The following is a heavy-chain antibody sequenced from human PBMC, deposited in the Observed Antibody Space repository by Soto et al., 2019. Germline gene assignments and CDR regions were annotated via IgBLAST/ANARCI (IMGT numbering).Heavy chain of an antibody. V-gene: IGHV1-46*01. D-gene: IGHD3-3*01. CDR1: GDTFTSYY. CDR3: ARVYDFWSGYWATGYYYYGMQV. J-gene: IGHJ6*02. CDR2: INPSGGST. Sequence: ASVKVSCKASGDTFTSYYMHWVRQAPGQGLEWMGIINPSGGSTSYAQKFQGRVTMTRDTSTSTVYMELSSLRSEETAVYYCARVYDFWSGYWATGYYYYGMQVWGQGTTVTVSS.